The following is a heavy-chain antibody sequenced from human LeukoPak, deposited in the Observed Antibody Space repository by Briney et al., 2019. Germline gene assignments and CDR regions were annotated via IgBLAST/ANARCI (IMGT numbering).Heavy chain of an antibody. CDR1: GGSFSGYY. D-gene: IGHD4-17*01. CDR3: ARDRGHYGDGDGI. V-gene: IGHV4-34*01. Sequence: SETLSLTCAVYGGSFSGYYWSWIRQPPGKGLEWIGEINHSGSTNYNPSLKSRVTISVDTSKNQFSLKLSSVTAADTAVYYCARDRGHYGDGDGIWGQGTMVTVSS. J-gene: IGHJ3*02. CDR2: INHSGST.